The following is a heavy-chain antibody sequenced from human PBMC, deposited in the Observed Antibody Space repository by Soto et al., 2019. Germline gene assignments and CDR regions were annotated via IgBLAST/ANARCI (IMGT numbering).Heavy chain of an antibody. CDR3: ARGGSAVVPAANNWFDP. V-gene: IGHV1-69*13. D-gene: IGHD2-2*01. CDR1: GGTFSSYA. Sequence: SVKVSCKASGGTFSSYAISWVRQAPGQGLEWMGGIIPIFGTANYAQKFQGRVTITADESTSTAYMELSSLRSEDTAVYYCARGGSAVVPAANNWFDPWGQGTLVTVSS. J-gene: IGHJ5*02. CDR2: IIPIFGTA.